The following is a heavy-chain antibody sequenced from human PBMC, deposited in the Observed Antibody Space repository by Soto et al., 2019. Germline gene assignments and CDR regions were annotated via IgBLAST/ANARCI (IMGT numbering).Heavy chain of an antibody. CDR1: GDSISSYY. D-gene: IGHD3-10*01. CDR3: ASFGELPVWFDP. CDR2: ISYTGST. V-gene: IGHV4-59*13. Sequence: QVQLQESGPGLVKPSETLSLTCTVSGDSISSYYWSWIRQPPGKGLEWVGYISYTGSTIYNPSLETRAAISLDTSKNQVSLSLNSGTVADTAVYYSASFGELPVWFDPWGRGTLVTVSS. J-gene: IGHJ5*02.